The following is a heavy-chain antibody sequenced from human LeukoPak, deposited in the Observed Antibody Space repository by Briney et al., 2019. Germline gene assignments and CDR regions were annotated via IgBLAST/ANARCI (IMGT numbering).Heavy chain of an antibody. CDR3: ARHGISPLMDV. Sequence: KASETLSLTCTVSGGSISSYYWSWIRQPPGKGLEWIGYIYYSGSTNYNPSLKSRVTISVDTSKNQFSLKLSSVTAAATAVYYCARHGISPLMDVWGQGTTVTVSS. CDR2: IYYSGST. J-gene: IGHJ6*02. V-gene: IGHV4-59*08. CDR1: GGSISSYY.